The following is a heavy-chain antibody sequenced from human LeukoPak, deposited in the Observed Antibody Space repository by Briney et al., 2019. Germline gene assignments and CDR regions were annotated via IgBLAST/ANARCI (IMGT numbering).Heavy chain of an antibody. CDR2: IKQDGSEK. J-gene: IGHJ4*02. Sequence: GGSLRLSCAASGFTFSSYAMSWVRQAPGKGLEWVANIKQDGSEKRYVDFVRGRFTISRDNAKNSLYLQMNSLRAEDTALYYCATDYEGYWGQGTLVTVSS. D-gene: IGHD3-3*01. V-gene: IGHV3-7*01. CDR1: GFTFSSYA. CDR3: ATDYEGY.